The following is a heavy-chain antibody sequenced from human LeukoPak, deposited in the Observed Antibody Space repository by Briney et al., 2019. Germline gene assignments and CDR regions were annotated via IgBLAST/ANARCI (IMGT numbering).Heavy chain of an antibody. CDR2: IYSGGST. D-gene: IGHD6-13*01. CDR1: GFTFSSYA. V-gene: IGHV3-53*01. Sequence: PGGSLRLSCAASGFTFSSYAMSWVRRAPGKGLEWVSVIYSGGSTYYADSVKGRFTISRDNSKNTLYLQMNSLRAEGTAVYYCASAATWGQGTLVTVSS. CDR3: ASAAT. J-gene: IGHJ5*02.